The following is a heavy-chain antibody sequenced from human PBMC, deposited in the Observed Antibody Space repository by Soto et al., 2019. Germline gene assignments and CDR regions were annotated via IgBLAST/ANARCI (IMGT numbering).Heavy chain of an antibody. CDR3: ASKIASAALGWFDP. D-gene: IGHD6-13*01. CDR1: GGSISSSTYY. Sequence: PSETLSLTCSVSGGSISSSTYYWAWIRQPPGKGLEWIGSIYYSGTTYYNPSLKSRVTLSVDTSKNQFSLRLSSVTAEETAVYYCASKIASAALGWFDPWGQGTLVTVSS. J-gene: IGHJ5*02. CDR2: IYYSGTT. V-gene: IGHV4-39*01.